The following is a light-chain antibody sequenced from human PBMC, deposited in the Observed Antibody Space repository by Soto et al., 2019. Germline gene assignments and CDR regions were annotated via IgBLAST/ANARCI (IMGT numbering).Light chain of an antibody. V-gene: IGKV3-11*01. CDR1: QSVYIY. J-gene: IGKJ4*01. Sequence: EIVLTQPPATLSLSPGERATLSCRASQSVYIYLAWYQQKPGQAPRLLIYDASIRATGIPDRFSGSGSGTDFTLTIGSLEPDDFAVYYCQHRASWPLTFGGGTKVEI. CDR2: DAS. CDR3: QHRASWPLT.